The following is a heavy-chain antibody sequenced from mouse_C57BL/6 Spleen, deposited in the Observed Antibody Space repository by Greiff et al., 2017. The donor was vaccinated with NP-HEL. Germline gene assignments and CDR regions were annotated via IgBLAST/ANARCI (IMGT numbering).Heavy chain of an antibody. CDR2: INPNYGTT. CDR3: ASPAYYSNYGFAY. Sequence: VQLQQSGPELVKPGASVKISCKASGYSFTDYNMNWVKQSNGKSLEWIGAINPNYGTTSYNQKFKGKATLTVDQSSSTAYMQLNSLTSEDSAVYYCASPAYYSNYGFAYWGQGTLVTVSA. J-gene: IGHJ3*01. D-gene: IGHD2-5*01. V-gene: IGHV1-39*01. CDR1: GYSFTDYN.